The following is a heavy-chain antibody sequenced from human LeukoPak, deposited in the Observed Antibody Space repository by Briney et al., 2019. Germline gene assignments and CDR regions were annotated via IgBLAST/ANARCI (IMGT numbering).Heavy chain of an antibody. V-gene: IGHV1-2*02. CDR1: GYTFTGYY. J-gene: IGHJ6*02. Sequence: ASVKVSCKASGYTFTGYYMHWVQQAPGQGLEWMGWINPNSGGTNYAQKFQGRVTMTRDTSISTAYMELSRLRSDDTAVYYCATSGDSTSYYYYGMDVWGQGTTVTVSS. CDR2: INPNSGGT. D-gene: IGHD3-10*01. CDR3: ATSGDSTSYYYYGMDV.